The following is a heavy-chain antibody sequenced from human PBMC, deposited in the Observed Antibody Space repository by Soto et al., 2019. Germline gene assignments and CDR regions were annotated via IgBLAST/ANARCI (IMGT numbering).Heavy chain of an antibody. J-gene: IGHJ4*02. CDR1: GFTFSSYG. CDR3: AKTPGISSSSSGNY. Sequence: QVQLVESGGGVVQPGRSLRLSCAASGFTFSSYGMHWVRQAPGKGLEWVAVISYDGSNKYYADSVKGRFTISRDNSKITLYLQMNSLRAEDTAVYYCAKTPGISSSSSGNYWGQGTLVTVSS. V-gene: IGHV3-30*18. CDR2: ISYDGSNK. D-gene: IGHD6-13*01.